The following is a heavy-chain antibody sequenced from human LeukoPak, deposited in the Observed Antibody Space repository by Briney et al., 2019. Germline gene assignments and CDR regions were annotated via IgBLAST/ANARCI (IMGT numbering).Heavy chain of an antibody. CDR1: GYTFTSYD. Sequence: ASVTVSCTASGYTFTSYDINWVRQATGQGLEWMGWMNPNSGNTGYAQKFQGRVTMTRNTSISTAYMELSSLRSEDTAVYYCATSWTYNWFDPWGQGTLVTVSS. D-gene: IGHD3-16*02. CDR3: ATSWTYNWFDP. V-gene: IGHV1-8*01. J-gene: IGHJ5*02. CDR2: MNPNSGNT.